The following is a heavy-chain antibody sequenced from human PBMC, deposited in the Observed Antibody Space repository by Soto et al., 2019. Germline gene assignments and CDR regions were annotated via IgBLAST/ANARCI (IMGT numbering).Heavy chain of an antibody. CDR2: ISYDGSNK. Sequence: GGSLRLSCAASGFTFSSYAMHWVRQAPGKGLEWVAVISYDGSNKYYADSVKGRFTISRDNSKNTLYLQMNSLRAEDTAVYYCARDAFDIWGQGTMVTVSS. CDR3: ARDAFDI. J-gene: IGHJ3*02. V-gene: IGHV3-30-3*01. CDR1: GFTFSSYA.